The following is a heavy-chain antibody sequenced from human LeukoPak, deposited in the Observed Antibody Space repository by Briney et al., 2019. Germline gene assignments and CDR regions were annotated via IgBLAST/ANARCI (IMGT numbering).Heavy chain of an antibody. J-gene: IGHJ3*02. V-gene: IGHV4-4*07. CDR3: ARDMEFNDRRFDI. Sequence: SETLSLTCTVSGDSISSHWWSWIRQPAGKGLEWIGRIYNDGNTNYSPSLKSRVTMSADTSKNQLSLKMRSVTAADTAIYYCARDMEFNDRRFDIWGQGTMATVSS. CDR2: IYNDGNT. D-gene: IGHD3-22*01. CDR1: GDSISSHW.